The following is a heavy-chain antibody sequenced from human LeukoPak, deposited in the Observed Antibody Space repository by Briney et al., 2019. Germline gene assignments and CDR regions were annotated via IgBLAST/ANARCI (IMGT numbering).Heavy chain of an antibody. J-gene: IGHJ4*02. D-gene: IGHD6-19*01. CDR2: ISWNSGSI. CDR3: AKDKFPGAVAEVAFDY. CDR1: GFTFDDYA. Sequence: GRSLRLSCAASGFTFDDYAMHWVRRAPGKGLEWVSGISWNSGSIGYADSVKGRFTISRDNAKNSLYLQMNSLRAEDTALYYCAKDKFPGAVAEVAFDYWGQGTLVTVSS. V-gene: IGHV3-9*01.